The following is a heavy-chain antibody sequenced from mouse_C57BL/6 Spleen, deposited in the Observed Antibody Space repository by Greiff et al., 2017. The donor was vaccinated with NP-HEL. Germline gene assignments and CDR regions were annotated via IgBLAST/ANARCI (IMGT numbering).Heavy chain of an antibody. CDR2: ISSGSSTI. J-gene: IGHJ4*01. CDR3: ASGYGKWAMDY. D-gene: IGHD2-1*01. Sequence: EVQVVESGGGLVKPGGSLKLSCAASGFTFSDYGMHWVRQAPEKGLEWVAYISSGSSTIYYADTVKGRFTISRDNAKNTLFLQMTSRRSEDTAMYYCASGYGKWAMDYWGQGTSVTVSS. CDR1: GFTFSDYG. V-gene: IGHV5-17*01.